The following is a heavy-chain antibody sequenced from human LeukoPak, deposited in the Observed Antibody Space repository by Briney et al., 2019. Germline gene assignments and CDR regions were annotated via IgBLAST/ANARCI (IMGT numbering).Heavy chain of an antibody. CDR1: GFTFSSYW. J-gene: IGHJ6*02. Sequence: GGSLRLSCAASGFTFSSYWMHWVRQAPGKGLVWVSRINTDGSSTSYADSVKGRFTISRDNAKNTLYLQMNSLRAEDTAVYYCAKDTVEMLYYYGVDVWGQGTTVTVSS. CDR2: INTDGSST. CDR3: AKDTVEMLYYYGVDV. V-gene: IGHV3-74*01. D-gene: IGHD5-24*01.